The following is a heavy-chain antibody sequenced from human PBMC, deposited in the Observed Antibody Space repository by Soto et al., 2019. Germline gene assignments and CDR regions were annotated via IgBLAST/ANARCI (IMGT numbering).Heavy chain of an antibody. CDR2: ISSTGTT. CDR3: AKDRTGIVGIVDF. Sequence: EVQLLESGGDLVQPGGSLRLSCAASGFTFSNYAMIWVRQAPGRGLEWISAISSTGTTYYSDSVKGRFTISRDNSKNTLYLQMNSLRAEDTAVYYCAKDRTGIVGIVDFWGQGTLVTVSS. V-gene: IGHV3-23*01. CDR1: GFTFSNYA. D-gene: IGHD1-26*01. J-gene: IGHJ4*02.